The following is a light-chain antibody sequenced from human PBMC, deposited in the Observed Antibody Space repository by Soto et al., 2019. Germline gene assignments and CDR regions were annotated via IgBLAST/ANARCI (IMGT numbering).Light chain of an antibody. J-gene: IGKJ1*01. Sequence: DIQMTQSPPSLSASVGDRVTITCRASQGIGNSLGWYQQKPGKAPKRLIYAASSLQSGVPSRFSGSGSGTEFTLTISSLHPEDFATYYCLQHYDYSWKFGQGTKV. V-gene: IGKV1-17*01. CDR2: AAS. CDR3: LQHYDYSWK. CDR1: QGIGNS.